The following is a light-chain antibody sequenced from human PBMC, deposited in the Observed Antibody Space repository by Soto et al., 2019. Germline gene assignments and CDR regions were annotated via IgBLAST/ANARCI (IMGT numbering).Light chain of an antibody. J-gene: IGKJ1*01. V-gene: IGKV3-11*01. CDR3: QQRSKWPLWT. CDR1: QSISSY. Sequence: EIELAQSPATLSLSPGDRATLSCRASQSISSYLAWYQQKPGQAPRLLISDASTRATGTPVRFSGSGSGTDFTLTLSSLEPEDFAVYYCQQRSKWPLWTFGRGTKVEVK. CDR2: DAS.